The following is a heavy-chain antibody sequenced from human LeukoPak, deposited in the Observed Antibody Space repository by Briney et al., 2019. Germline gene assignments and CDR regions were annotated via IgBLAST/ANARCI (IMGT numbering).Heavy chain of an antibody. Sequence: SETLSLTCTVSGGSIRSSYYYWGWIRQPPGKGLEWIGSIYDSGSTYYNPSLKSRVTISVDTSKNQFSLKLNSVTAADTAVYYCARHSYYDSVFDPWGQGTLVTVSS. D-gene: IGHD3-3*01. J-gene: IGHJ5*02. V-gene: IGHV4-39*01. CDR3: ARHSYYDSVFDP. CDR1: GGSIRSSYYY. CDR2: IYDSGST.